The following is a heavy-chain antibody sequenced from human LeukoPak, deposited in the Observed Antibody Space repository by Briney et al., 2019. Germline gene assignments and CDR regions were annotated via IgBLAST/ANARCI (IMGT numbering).Heavy chain of an antibody. J-gene: IGHJ4*02. CDR1: GYTFTSYY. Sequence: VASVKVSCKASGYTFTSYYIHWVRQAPGQGLEWMGIINHGGGSTSYAQKFQGRVTMTRDTSTSTVYMELSSLRSEYTAVYYCARAIGGGGWRDYWGQGTLVTVSS. D-gene: IGHD2-15*01. CDR2: INHGGGST. CDR3: ARAIGGGGWRDY. V-gene: IGHV1-46*01.